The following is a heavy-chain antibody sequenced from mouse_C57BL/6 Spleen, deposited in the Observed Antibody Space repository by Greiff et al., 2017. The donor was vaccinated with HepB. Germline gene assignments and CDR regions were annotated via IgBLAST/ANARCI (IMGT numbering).Heavy chain of an antibody. Sequence: QVQLKQPGAELVKPGASVKLSCKASGYTFTSYWMHWVKQRPGQGLEWIGMIHPNSGSTNYNEKFKSKATLTVDKSSSTAYMQLSSLTSEDSAVYYCAREGHYSNLDYWGQGTTLTVSS. V-gene: IGHV1-64*01. D-gene: IGHD2-5*01. J-gene: IGHJ2*01. CDR3: AREGHYSNLDY. CDR2: IHPNSGST. CDR1: GYTFTSYW.